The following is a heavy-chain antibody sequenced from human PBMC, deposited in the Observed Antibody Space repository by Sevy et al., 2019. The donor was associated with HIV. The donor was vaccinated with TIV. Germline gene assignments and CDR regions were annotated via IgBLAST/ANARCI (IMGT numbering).Heavy chain of an antibody. CDR1: GYSFTSYW. J-gene: IGHJ6*02. CDR3: ARLYYDFWSGYYVNGMDV. V-gene: IGHV5-51*01. Sequence: GESLKISCKDSGYSFTSYWIGWVRQMPGKGLEWMGIIYPGDSDTRYSPSFQGQVTISADKSISTAYLQWSSLKASDTAMYYCARLYYDFWSGYYVNGMDVWGQGTTVTVSS. D-gene: IGHD3-3*01. CDR2: IYPGDSDT.